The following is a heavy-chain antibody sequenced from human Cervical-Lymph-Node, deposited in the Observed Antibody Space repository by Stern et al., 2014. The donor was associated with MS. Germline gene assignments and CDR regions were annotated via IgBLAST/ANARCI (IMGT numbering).Heavy chain of an antibody. CDR3: ARMRGERNWFDS. CDR2: ISYSGST. J-gene: IGHJ5*01. D-gene: IGHD1-1*01. CDR1: GVSIRSYF. Sequence: QVQLQESGPGLVKPSETLFLNCTVSGVSIRSYFWSWLRQPPGKGLEWIGYISYSGSTKYNPSFKSRVTISIDTSNNEFFLKLTSLTAADTAVYYFARMRGERNWFDSWGQGPLVTVSS. V-gene: IGHV4-59*01.